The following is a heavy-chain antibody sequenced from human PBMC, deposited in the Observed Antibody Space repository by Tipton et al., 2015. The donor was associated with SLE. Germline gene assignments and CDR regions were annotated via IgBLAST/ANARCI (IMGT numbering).Heavy chain of an antibody. Sequence: TLSLTCTVFGASVSHGGYYWTWIRPPAGKGLEYIGHRYTSGNDNYNPSLKSRLTISVDTSKNQFSLKLRSVTAADTAIYYCVRGASSPGAAGFWGQGTLVSVSS. V-gene: IGHV4-61*09. CDR2: RYTSGND. J-gene: IGHJ4*02. D-gene: IGHD2-8*02. CDR3: VRGASSPGAAGF. CDR1: GASVSHGGYY.